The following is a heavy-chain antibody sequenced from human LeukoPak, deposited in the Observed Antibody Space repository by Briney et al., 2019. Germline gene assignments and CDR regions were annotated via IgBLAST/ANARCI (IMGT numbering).Heavy chain of an antibody. CDR1: GFTFSNYW. V-gene: IGHV3-74*01. J-gene: IGHJ4*02. CDR3: ARDHQRLTYFDY. D-gene: IGHD6-19*01. Sequence: GGSLRLSCAASGFTFSNYWMHWVRQAPGKGLVWVSRINSDGISTGYADSVKGRFTISRDNAKNSLFLQMNSLRAEDTAVYYCARDHQRLTYFDYWGQGTLVTVSS. CDR2: INSDGIST.